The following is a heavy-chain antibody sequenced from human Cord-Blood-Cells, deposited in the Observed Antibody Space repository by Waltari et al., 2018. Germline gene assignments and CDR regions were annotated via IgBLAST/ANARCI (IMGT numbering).Heavy chain of an antibody. J-gene: IGHJ5*02. V-gene: IGHV4-39*01. CDR2: IYYSGST. D-gene: IGHD6-6*01. Sequence: QLQLQESGPGLVKPSETLSLTCTVSGGSIRSRSYYWGWIRQPAGKGLEWSGSIYYSGSTYDNPALKRRVTISVDTSKNQFSLKLSSVTAADTAVYYCARRAGIAARNWFDPWGQGTLVTVSS. CDR3: ARRAGIAARNWFDP. CDR1: GGSIRSRSYY.